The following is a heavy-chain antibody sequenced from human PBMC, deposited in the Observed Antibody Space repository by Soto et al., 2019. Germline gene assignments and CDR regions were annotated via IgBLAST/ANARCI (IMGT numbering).Heavy chain of an antibody. V-gene: IGHV4-31*03. D-gene: IGHD2-15*01. CDR3: ARTKCSGGSCYSWSLAY. CDR1: GGMLTPGGYY. J-gene: IGHJ4*02. Sequence: PSETLSLPCTVSGGMLTPGGYYWSCIRQLPGKGLEWIGHRYYSESTYYNPSLKSRVSISLDTSKNQFSLKLSFVTAADTAMYYCARTKCSGGSCYSWSLAYWGQGPLVT. CDR2: RYYSEST.